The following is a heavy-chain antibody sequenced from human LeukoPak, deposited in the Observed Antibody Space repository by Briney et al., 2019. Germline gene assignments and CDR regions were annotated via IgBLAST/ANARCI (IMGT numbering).Heavy chain of an antibody. J-gene: IGHJ6*02. CDR2: IKQDGSEK. D-gene: IGHD6-25*01. V-gene: IGHV3-7*01. CDR3: AREAAVYYYYYGMDV. CDR1: GFTFSSYS. Sequence: GGSLRLSCAASGFTFSSYSMNWVRQAPGKGLEWVANIKQDGSEKYYVDSVKGRFTISRDNAKNSLYLQMNSLRAEDTAVYYCAREAAVYYYYYGMDVWGQGTTVTVSS.